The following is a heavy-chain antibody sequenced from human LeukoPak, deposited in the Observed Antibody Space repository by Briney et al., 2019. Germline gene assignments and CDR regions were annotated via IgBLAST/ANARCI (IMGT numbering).Heavy chain of an antibody. Sequence: ASETLSLTCAVSGGSISSGGYSWSWIRQHPGKGLEWIGYIYYSGSTYYNPSLKSRVTISVDTSKNQFSLKLSSVTAADTAVYYCAMAFCGGDCYSRLYYFDYWGQGTLVTVSS. CDR2: IYYSGST. D-gene: IGHD2-21*02. V-gene: IGHV4-31*11. J-gene: IGHJ4*02. CDR1: GGSISSGGYS. CDR3: AMAFCGGDCYSRLYYFDY.